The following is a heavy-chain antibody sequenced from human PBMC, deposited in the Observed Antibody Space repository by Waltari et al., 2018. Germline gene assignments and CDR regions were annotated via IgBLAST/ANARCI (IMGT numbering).Heavy chain of an antibody. V-gene: IGHV1-69*13. D-gene: IGHD3-22*01. CDR1: GGTFSSYA. Sequence: QVQLVQSGAEVKKPGSSVKVSCKASGGTFSSYAISWVRQAPGQGLEWMGGSIPILGTANYAQKFQGRVTITADESTSTAYMELSSLRSEDTAVYYCARVYYDSSGHPWGYWGQGTLVTVSS. CDR2: SIPILGTA. J-gene: IGHJ4*02. CDR3: ARVYYDSSGHPWGY.